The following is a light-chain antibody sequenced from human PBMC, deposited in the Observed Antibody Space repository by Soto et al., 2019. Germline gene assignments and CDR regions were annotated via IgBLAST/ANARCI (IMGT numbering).Light chain of an antibody. CDR3: QQYNSSPWT. J-gene: IGKJ1*01. CDR1: QSISTW. Sequence: DLQMTQSPSTLSASVGDRVTITCRASQSISTWLAWYQQKPGKGPTLLIYKASRLESGVPSRFSGSGSGTEFALTISSLQPADFATYYCQQYNSSPWTFGQGTKVEIK. V-gene: IGKV1-5*03. CDR2: KAS.